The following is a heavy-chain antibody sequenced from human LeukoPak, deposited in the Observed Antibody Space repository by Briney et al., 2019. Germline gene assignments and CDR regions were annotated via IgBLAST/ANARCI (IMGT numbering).Heavy chain of an antibody. CDR3: ARAGVVVVTVKWYFDL. CDR2: INHSGST. CDR1: GGSFSGYY. D-gene: IGHD2-21*02. V-gene: IGHV4-34*01. J-gene: IGHJ2*01. Sequence: SETLSLTCAVYGGSFSGYYWSWIRQPPGKGLVWIGEINHSGSTNYNPSLKSRVTISVDTSKNQFSLKLSSVTAADTAVYYCARAGVVVVTVKWYFDLWGRGTLVTVSS.